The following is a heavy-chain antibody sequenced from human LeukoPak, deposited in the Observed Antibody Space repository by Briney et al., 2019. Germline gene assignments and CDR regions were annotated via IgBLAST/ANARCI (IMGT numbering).Heavy chain of an antibody. CDR1: GGSISSGSYY. D-gene: IGHD2-2*01. CDR3: ARSPYCSSTSCYVKFDY. V-gene: IGHV4-61*02. CDR2: IYTSGST. Sequence: SQTMSLTCTVSGGSISSGSYYWSWNRQPAGKGLEWIGRIYTSGSTNYNPSLKSRVTISVDTSKNQFSLKLSSATAADTAVYYCARSPYCSSTSCYVKFDYWGQGTLVTVSS. J-gene: IGHJ4*02.